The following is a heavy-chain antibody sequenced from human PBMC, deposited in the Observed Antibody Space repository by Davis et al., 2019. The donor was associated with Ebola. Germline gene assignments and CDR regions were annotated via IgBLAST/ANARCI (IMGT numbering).Heavy chain of an antibody. CDR2: INHSGST. D-gene: IGHD1-26*01. J-gene: IGHJ5*02. V-gene: IGHV4-34*01. Sequence: MPSETLSLTCAVYGGSFSGYYWSWIRQPPGKGLEWIGEINHSGSTNYNPSLKSRVTISVDTSKNQFSLKLSSVTAADTAVYYCARGLGIGSWFDPWGQGTLVTASS. CDR3: ARGLGIGSWFDP. CDR1: GGSFSGYY.